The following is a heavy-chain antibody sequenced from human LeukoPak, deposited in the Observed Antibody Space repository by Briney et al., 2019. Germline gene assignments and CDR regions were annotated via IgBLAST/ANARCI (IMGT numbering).Heavy chain of an antibody. D-gene: IGHD3-10*01. V-gene: IGHV3-23*01. CDR2: ISGSGGST. CDR3: ARDLMGPLGYYGMDV. CDR1: GFTFSSYA. J-gene: IGHJ6*02. Sequence: GGSLRLSCAASGFTFSSYAMSWVRQAPGKGLEWVSAISGSGGSTYYADSVKGRFTISRDNSKNTLYLQMNSLRAEDTAVYYCARDLMGPLGYYGMDVWGQGTTVTVSS.